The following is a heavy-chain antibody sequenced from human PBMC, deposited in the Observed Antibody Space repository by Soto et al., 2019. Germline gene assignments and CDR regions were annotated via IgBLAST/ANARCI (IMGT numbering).Heavy chain of an antibody. Sequence: SSETLSLTCTVSGGSISSGDYYWSWIRQPPGKGLEWIGYIYYSGSTYYNPSLKSRVTISVDTSKNQFSLKLSSVTAADTAVYYCARVSVLRPFGETTSYPYYYYGMDVWGQGTTVTVSS. D-gene: IGHD3-10*01. CDR3: ARVSVLRPFGETTSYPYYYYGMDV. V-gene: IGHV4-30-4*01. CDR1: GGSISSGDYY. J-gene: IGHJ6*02. CDR2: IYYSGST.